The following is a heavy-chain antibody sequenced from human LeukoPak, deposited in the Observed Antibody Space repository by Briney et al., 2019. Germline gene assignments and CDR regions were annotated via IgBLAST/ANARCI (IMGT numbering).Heavy chain of an antibody. CDR3: AIMHGYYDGSGYWVQ. V-gene: IGHV3-7*03. CDR2: INPDGTEG. Sequence: PGGSLRLSCAASGFTFSDYWMSWVRQAPGKGLEWVAKINPDGTEGYYVDSVKGRFTISRDNTKKSLSLQMNSLRDEDTAIYYCAIMHGYYDGSGYWVQWGQGTLVTVSS. D-gene: IGHD3-22*01. J-gene: IGHJ1*01. CDR1: GFTFSDYW.